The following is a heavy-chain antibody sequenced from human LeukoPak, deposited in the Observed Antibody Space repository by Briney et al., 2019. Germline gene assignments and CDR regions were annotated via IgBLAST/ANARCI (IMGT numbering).Heavy chain of an antibody. CDR1: GFTFSSYY. Sequence: PGGSLRLSCEASGFTFSSYYMHWVRQPPGRGLGWVSRISSDGRTTNYADSVKGRFTISRDNAKNTLYLQMNSLRAEDTAVYYCARERGIFGVVIPFDYWGQGTLVTVSS. J-gene: IGHJ4*02. D-gene: IGHD3-3*01. CDR2: ISSDGRTT. V-gene: IGHV3-74*01. CDR3: ARERGIFGVVIPFDY.